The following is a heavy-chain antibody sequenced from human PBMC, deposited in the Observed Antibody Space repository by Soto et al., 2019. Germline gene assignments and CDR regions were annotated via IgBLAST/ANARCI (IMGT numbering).Heavy chain of an antibody. CDR2: INSGGST. V-gene: IGHV3-53*04. J-gene: IGHJ3*02. CDR1: GFTVSSNY. D-gene: IGHD6-13*01. CDR3: ARDVAAGTGAFDI. Sequence: GGSLRLSCAASGFTVSSNYMSWVRQAPGKGLEWVSIINSGGSTNYADSVKGRFTISRHNSKNTLNLQMNSLRAEDTAVYYCARDVAAGTGAFDIWGQGTMVTVSS.